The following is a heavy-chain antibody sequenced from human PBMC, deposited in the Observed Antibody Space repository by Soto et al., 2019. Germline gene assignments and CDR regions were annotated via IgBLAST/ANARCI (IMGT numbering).Heavy chain of an antibody. CDR3: ARGQQNYGSGSLGMDV. V-gene: IGHV3-21*01. CDR2: ISSSSSYI. CDR1: GFTFSSYS. J-gene: IGHJ6*02. Sequence: PGGSLRLSCAASGFTFSSYSMNWVRQAPGKGLEWVSSISSSSSYIYYADSVKGRLTISRDNAKNSLYLQMNSLRAEDTAVYYCARGQQNYGSGSLGMDVWGQGTTVTVSS. D-gene: IGHD3-10*01.